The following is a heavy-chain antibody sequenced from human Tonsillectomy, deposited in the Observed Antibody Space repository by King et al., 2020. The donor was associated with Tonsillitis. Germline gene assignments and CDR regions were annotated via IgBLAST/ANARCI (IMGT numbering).Heavy chain of an antibody. CDR3: AREDGDADAFDI. CDR1: GFTFSSYE. D-gene: IGHD5-24*01. J-gene: IGHJ3*02. Sequence: VQLVESGGSLVQPGGSLRLSCAASGFTFSSYEMNWVRQAPGKGLEWVSFISSSGRTIYYGDSVKGRFTISRYNAKNSLYLQMNTLRAEDTAIYYCAREDGDADAFDIWGQGTMVTVSS. V-gene: IGHV3-48*03. CDR2: ISSSGRTI.